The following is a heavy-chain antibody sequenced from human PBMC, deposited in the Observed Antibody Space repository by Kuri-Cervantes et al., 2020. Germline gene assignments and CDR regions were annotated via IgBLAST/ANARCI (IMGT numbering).Heavy chain of an antibody. V-gene: IGHV3-23*01. CDR1: GFTVSSNY. CDR3: AKGGIVATDLYFDY. J-gene: IGHJ4*02. Sequence: GESLKISCAASGFTVSSNYMSWVRQAPGKGLEWVSAISGSGGSTYYADSVKGRFTISRDNSKNTLYLQMNSLRAEDTAVYYCAKGGIVATDLYFDYWGQGTLVTVSS. D-gene: IGHD5-12*01. CDR2: ISGSGGST.